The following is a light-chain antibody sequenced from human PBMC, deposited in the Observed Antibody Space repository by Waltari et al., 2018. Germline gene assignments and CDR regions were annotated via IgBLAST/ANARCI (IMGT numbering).Light chain of an antibody. CDR3: QYRGHWPPGAT. V-gene: IGKV3-15*01. CDR1: QSVSSN. Sequence: EIVMTQSPATLSVSPGERATLSCRASQSVSSNLAWYQQKPGQAPRLRIYGASTRATDIPARLGGSGSGTEFTLTISSLEPEDFAVYYCQYRGHWPPGATFGPGTKVEIK. J-gene: IGKJ3*01. CDR2: GAS.